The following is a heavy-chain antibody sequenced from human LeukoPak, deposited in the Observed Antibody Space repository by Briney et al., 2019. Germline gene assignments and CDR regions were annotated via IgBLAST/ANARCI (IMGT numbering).Heavy chain of an antibody. Sequence: GGSLRLSCAASGFTFSSYDMHWVHQATGKGLEWVSAIGTAGDTYYPGSVKGRFTISRENAKNSLYLQMNSLRAGDTAVYYCARGWDSSGYSSPDYWGQGTLVTVSS. D-gene: IGHD3-22*01. V-gene: IGHV3-13*01. CDR1: GFTFSSYD. CDR3: ARGWDSSGYSSPDY. CDR2: IGTAGDT. J-gene: IGHJ4*02.